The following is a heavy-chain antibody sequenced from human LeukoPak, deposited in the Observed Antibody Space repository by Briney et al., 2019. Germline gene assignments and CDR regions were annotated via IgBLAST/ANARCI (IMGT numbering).Heavy chain of an antibody. CDR3: ARDLSEWIQLWLSYLDY. V-gene: IGHV3-30*04. J-gene: IGHJ4*02. D-gene: IGHD5-18*01. Sequence: GRSLRLSCAASGFTFSSYAMHWVRQAPGKGLEWVAVISYDGSNKYYADSVKGRFTISRDNSKNTLYLQMNSLRAEDTAVYYCARDLSEWIQLWLSYLDYWGQGTLVTVSS. CDR2: ISYDGSNK. CDR1: GFTFSSYA.